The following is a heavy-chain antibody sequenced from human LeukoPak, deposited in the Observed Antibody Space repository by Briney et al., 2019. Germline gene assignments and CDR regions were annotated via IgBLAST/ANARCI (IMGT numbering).Heavy chain of an antibody. CDR2: INHSGST. CDR1: GGSFSGYY. Sequence: SETLSLTCAVYGGSFSGYYWSWIRRPPGKGLEWIGEINHSGSTNYNPSLKSRVTISVDTSKNQFSLKLSSVTAADTAVYYCARGRDGYHYWGQGTLVTVSS. V-gene: IGHV4-34*01. CDR3: ARGRDGYHY. D-gene: IGHD5-24*01. J-gene: IGHJ4*02.